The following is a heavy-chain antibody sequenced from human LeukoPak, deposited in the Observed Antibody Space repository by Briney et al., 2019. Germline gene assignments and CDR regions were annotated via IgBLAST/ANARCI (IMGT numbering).Heavy chain of an antibody. CDR2: TFTGGST. Sequence: GGSLRLSCEVSGFSVGNNYMNWVRQAPGKGLEWVSATFTGGSTYYADSVKGRFTISRDNAKNSLYLQMNSLRAEDTAVYYCARWSDELLFDPWGQGTLVTVSS. CDR1: GFSVGNNY. J-gene: IGHJ5*02. CDR3: ARWSDELLFDP. V-gene: IGHV3-66*01. D-gene: IGHD1-26*01.